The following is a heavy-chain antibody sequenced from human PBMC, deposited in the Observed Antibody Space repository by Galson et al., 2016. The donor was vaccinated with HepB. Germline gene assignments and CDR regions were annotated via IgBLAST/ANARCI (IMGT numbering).Heavy chain of an antibody. CDR1: GFTFRSYT. D-gene: IGHD4-17*01. CDR3: AREVTTVTHPIDY. Sequence: LRLSCAAFGFTFRSYTVNWVRQAPGKGLEWVSSISSSSSYIYYADSVKGRFTISRDNATNSLYLQMNSLRADDTAGYYCAREVTTVTHPIDYWGQGTLVTVSS. CDR2: ISSSSSYI. V-gene: IGHV3-21*01. J-gene: IGHJ4*02.